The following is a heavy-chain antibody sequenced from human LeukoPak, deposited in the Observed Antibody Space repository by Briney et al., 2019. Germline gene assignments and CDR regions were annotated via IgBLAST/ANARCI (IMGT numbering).Heavy chain of an antibody. J-gene: IGHJ4*02. CDR2: ISGSGAST. CDR1: GFTFSSYA. V-gene: IGHV3-23*01. CDR3: AKPYYGSGNYFGFNYYAFDY. Sequence: GGSLRLSCAASGFTFSSYAMSWVRQAPGKGLEWVSIISGSGASTYYADSVKGRFTISRDNSKNTLYLQMNSLRAEDTAVYYCAKPYYGSGNYFGFNYYAFDYWGQGTLVTVSS. D-gene: IGHD3-10*01.